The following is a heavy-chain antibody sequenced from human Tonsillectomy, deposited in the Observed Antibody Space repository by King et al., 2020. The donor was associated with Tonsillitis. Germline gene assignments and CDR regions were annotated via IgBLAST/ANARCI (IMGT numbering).Heavy chain of an antibody. CDR1: GFTFSSYG. D-gene: IGHD3-10*01. CDR3: GKEMTYASGGPLWFDA. CDR2: IRYDGSNK. V-gene: IGHV3-30*02. J-gene: IGHJ5*02. Sequence: VQLVESGGDVVQPGGSLRLSCAASGFTFSSYGMHWVRQAPGKGLEWVAFIRYDGSNKYYADSVKGRFTISRDNSKNTVYLQVDSLRADDTAVYHWGKEMTYASGGPLWFDAWGRGTLVSVSS.